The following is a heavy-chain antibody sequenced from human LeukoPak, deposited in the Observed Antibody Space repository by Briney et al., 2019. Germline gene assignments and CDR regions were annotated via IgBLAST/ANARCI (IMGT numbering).Heavy chain of an antibody. CDR3: AKYTERAFDI. V-gene: IGHV3-23*01. D-gene: IGHD2-2*02. J-gene: IGHJ3*02. CDR1: GFTFSSYV. CDR2: ISPTGAGT. Sequence: PGGSLRLSCAASGFTFSSYVMSWVRQAPGKGLEWVSAISPTGAGTYYADSVKGLFTISRDNSKNTLYLQMNSLRAEDTAVYYCAKYTERAFDIWGQGTIVTVSS.